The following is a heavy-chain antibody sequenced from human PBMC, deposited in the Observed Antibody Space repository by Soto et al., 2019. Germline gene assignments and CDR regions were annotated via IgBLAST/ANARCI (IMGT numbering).Heavy chain of an antibody. J-gene: IGHJ3*02. V-gene: IGHV6-1*01. CDR1: GDSVSSNSAA. CDR2: TYYRSKWYN. D-gene: IGHD6-6*01. Sequence: SQTLSLTCAISGDSVSSNSAAWNWIRQSPSRGLEWLGRTYYRSKWYNDYAVSVKSRITINPDTSKNQFSLQLNSVTPEDTAVYFCERGGLVLPHGVAFDIWGQGTMVTVSS. CDR3: ERGGLVLPHGVAFDI.